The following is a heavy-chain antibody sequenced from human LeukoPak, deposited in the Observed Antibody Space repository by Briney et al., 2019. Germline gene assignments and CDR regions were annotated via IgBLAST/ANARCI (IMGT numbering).Heavy chain of an antibody. CDR3: ARQYSSSSFDY. J-gene: IGHJ4*02. CDR1: GYIFTSYW. D-gene: IGHD6-13*01. CDR2: IYPGDSDI. V-gene: IGHV5-51*01. Sequence: GESLKISCQGSGYIFTSYWIGWVRQLPGKGLEWMGVIYPGDSDIRYSPSFQGQVTISADKSISTAYLQWSSLKASDTAMYYCARQYSSSSFDYWGQGTLVAVSS.